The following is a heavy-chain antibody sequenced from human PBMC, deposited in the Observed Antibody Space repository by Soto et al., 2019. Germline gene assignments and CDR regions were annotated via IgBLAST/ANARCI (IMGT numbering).Heavy chain of an antibody. V-gene: IGHV3-30*18. CDR3: AKDILRSHFDY. J-gene: IGHJ4*02. D-gene: IGHD4-17*01. CDR1: GFTFSSYG. CDR2: ISYDGSNK. Sequence: QLGGSLRLSCAASGFTFSSYGMHWVRQAPGKGLEWVAVISYDGSNKYYADSVKGRFTISRDNSKNTLYLQMNSLRAEDTAVYYCAKDILRSHFDYWGQGTLVTVSS.